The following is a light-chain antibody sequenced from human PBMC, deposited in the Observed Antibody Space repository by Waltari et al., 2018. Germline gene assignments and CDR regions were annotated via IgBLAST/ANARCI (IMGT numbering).Light chain of an antibody. J-gene: IGKJ2*01. V-gene: IGKV1-33*01. CDR1: QDITNY. CDR2: DAS. CDR3: QQSDGLPRT. Sequence: DIQMTQFPSSLSASVGDRVTIACHASQDITNYLNWYQQTIGRAPKLLIYDASNLETGFSSRFSGSGSGTNFTFVISSLQPEDIATYYCQQSDGLPRTFGQGTQVEIK.